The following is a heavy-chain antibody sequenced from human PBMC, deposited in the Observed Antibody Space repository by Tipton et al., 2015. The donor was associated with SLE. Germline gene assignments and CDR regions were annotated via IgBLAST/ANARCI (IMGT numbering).Heavy chain of an antibody. J-gene: IGHJ3*02. V-gene: IGHV4-38-2*01. Sequence: LRLSCAVSGYSISSGYYWGWIRQPPGKGLEWIGYIYYSGSTNYNPSLKSRVTISVDTSKNQFSLKLSSVTAADTAVYYCARGGGHDAFDIWGQGTMVTVSS. CDR3: ARGGGHDAFDI. CDR1: GYSISSGYY. D-gene: IGHD4-23*01. CDR2: IYYSGST.